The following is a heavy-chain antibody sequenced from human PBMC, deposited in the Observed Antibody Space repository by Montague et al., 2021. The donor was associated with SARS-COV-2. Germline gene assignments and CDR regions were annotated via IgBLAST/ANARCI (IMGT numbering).Heavy chain of an antibody. Sequence: CAISGDSVSSNNAAWNWIRQSPSRGLEWLGRTCYRSEWYFDYAISLRGRKTINPDTSKNQFSLQLDSVTLDDTAVYYCARYSYSGTYFGLNDAFDIWGQGTLVTVSS. CDR1: GDSVSSNNAA. V-gene: IGHV6-1*01. D-gene: IGHD1-26*01. CDR2: TCYRSEWYF. J-gene: IGHJ3*02. CDR3: ARYSYSGTYFGLNDAFDI.